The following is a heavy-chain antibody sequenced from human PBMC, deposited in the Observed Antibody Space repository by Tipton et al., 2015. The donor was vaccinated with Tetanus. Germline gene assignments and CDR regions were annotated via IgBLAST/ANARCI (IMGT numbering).Heavy chain of an antibody. CDR2: IYYNGRT. CDR3: AREDTTTIDY. CDR1: GYSVSSGSHY. V-gene: IGHV4-61*01. Sequence: TLSLTCTVSGYSVSSGSHYWSWIRQPPGKGLEWIGYIYYNGRTNYNPSLKSRVTISVDTSKHQFSLKLSSVTAADTAMYYCAREDTTTIDYWGQGTLVTVSS. J-gene: IGHJ4*02. D-gene: IGHD5-18*01.